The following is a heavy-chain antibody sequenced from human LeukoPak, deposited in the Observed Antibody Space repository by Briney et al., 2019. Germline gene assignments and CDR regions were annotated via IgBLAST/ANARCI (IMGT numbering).Heavy chain of an antibody. Sequence: GGSLRLSCAVSGFTFSSYAMSWVRQVPGKGLEWVSTISGSGGYIYYADSVNGRFTISRDNSKNTLYLQMTSLRAEDTAVYYCARLDCSSTSCYADDYYYFYGEDVWGKGTTVTVSS. CDR2: ISGSGGYI. J-gene: IGHJ6*04. CDR3: ARLDCSSTSCYADDYYYFYGEDV. D-gene: IGHD2-2*01. V-gene: IGHV3-23*01. CDR1: GFTFSSYA.